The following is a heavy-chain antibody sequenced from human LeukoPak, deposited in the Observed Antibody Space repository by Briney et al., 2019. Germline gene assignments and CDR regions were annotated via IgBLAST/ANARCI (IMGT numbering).Heavy chain of an antibody. Sequence: GGSLRLSCVASGFTFSDHYMDWVRQAPGKGQEWVGRTRDKANSYTTQYAASVKGRLTISRDDSRNSLYLPINSLKTEDTAVYYCARVMGVALNMDIWGKGTTVTVYS. V-gene: IGHV3-72*01. J-gene: IGHJ6*03. CDR1: GFTFSDHY. D-gene: IGHD3-16*01. CDR2: TRDKANSYTT. CDR3: ARVMGVALNMDI.